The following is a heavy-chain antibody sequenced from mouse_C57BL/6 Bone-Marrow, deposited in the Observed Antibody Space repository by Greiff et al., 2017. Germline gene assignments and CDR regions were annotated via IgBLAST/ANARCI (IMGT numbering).Heavy chain of an antibody. D-gene: IGHD2-5*01. J-gene: IGHJ4*01. Sequence: EVQLEESGGGLVKPGGSLKLSCAASGFTFSDYGMHWVRQAPEKGLEWVAYISTGSSTTYYADTVKGRFTIARDKTKNTLFLQMTSLRSEDTAMCYCANVYIKNAMDYWGQGTSVTVSS. CDR1: GFTFSDYG. CDR2: ISTGSSTT. CDR3: ANVYIKNAMDY. V-gene: IGHV5-17*01.